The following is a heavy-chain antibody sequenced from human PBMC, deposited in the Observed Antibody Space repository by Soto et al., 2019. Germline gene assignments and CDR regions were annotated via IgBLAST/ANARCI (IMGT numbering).Heavy chain of an antibody. J-gene: IGHJ5*02. D-gene: IGHD3-16*01. CDR2: IYSTGTT. CDR3: VRDGPKTLRDWLDP. Sequence: PSETLSLTGTVSGASISGFYWSWIRKSAGKGLEWIGRIYSTGTTDCNPSLKSRGMMSVDTCKKQFSRKLRSVTAADTAVDYCVRDGPKTLRDWLDPWGQGISVTVSS. CDR1: GASISGFY. V-gene: IGHV4-4*07.